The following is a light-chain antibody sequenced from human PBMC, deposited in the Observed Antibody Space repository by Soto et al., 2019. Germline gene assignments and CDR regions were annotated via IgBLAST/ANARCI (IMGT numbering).Light chain of an antibody. CDR2: EVS. CDR3: SSYGGSNHYV. V-gene: IGLV2-8*01. Sequence: QSALTQPPSASGSPGQSVTLSCTGTSSDVGGYNYVSWYQQHPGKAPKLIIYEVSKRPSGVPDRFSGSKSGNTASLTVSGLQTEDEGDYYCSSYGGSNHYVFGTGTKLTVL. CDR1: SSDVGGYNY. J-gene: IGLJ1*01.